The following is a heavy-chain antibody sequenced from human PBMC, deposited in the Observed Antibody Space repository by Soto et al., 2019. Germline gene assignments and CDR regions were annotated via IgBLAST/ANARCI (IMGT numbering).Heavy chain of an antibody. CDR1: GFTFSSYG. Sequence: QVQLVESGGGVVQPGRSLRLSCAASGFTFSSYGMHWVRQAPGKGLEWVAVIWYDGSNKYYADSVKGRFTISRDNSKNTLYLQMNCLRAEDTAVYYCARGDGSGGSWFDPWGQGTLVTVSS. V-gene: IGHV3-33*01. D-gene: IGHD3-10*01. CDR2: IWYDGSNK. CDR3: ARGDGSGGSWFDP. J-gene: IGHJ5*02.